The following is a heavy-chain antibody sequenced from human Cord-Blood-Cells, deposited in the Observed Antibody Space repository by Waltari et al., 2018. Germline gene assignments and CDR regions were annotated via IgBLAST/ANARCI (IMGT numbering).Heavy chain of an antibody. V-gene: IGHV4-34*01. D-gene: IGHD2-2*01. CDR1: GGSFSGYY. J-gene: IGHJ6*02. CDR3: ARRGCSSTSCYVHYYYGMDV. CDR2: INHSGST. Sequence: QVQLQQWGAGLLKPSETLSLTCAVYGGSFSGYYWSWIRQPPGKGLGWIGEINHSGSTNYNPSLKSRVTISVDTSKNQFSLKLSSVTAADTAVYYCARRGCSSTSCYVHYYYGMDVWGQGTTVTVSS.